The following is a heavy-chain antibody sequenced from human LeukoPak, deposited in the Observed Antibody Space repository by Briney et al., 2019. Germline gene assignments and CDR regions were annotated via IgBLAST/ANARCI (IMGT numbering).Heavy chain of an antibody. V-gene: IGHV3-48*03. J-gene: IGHJ5*02. CDR1: GFTFSSYE. D-gene: IGHD3-22*01. CDR2: ISSSGSTI. CDR3: ARETRYYYDSSGST. Sequence: SGGSLRLSCAASGFTFSSYEMNWVRQAPGKGLEWVSYISSSGSTIYYADSVKGRFTTSRDNAKNSLYLQMNSLRAEDTAVYYCARETRYYYDSSGSTWGQGTLVTVSS.